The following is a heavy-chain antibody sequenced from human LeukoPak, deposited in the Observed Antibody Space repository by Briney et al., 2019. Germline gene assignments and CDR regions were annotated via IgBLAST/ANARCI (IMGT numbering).Heavy chain of an antibody. J-gene: IGHJ5*02. CDR2: IYGDGTI. CDR3: TRDSGTTGEVEFDP. CDR1: GGSISKQY. Sequence: SETLSLTCTVSGGSISKQYWTWVRQSAGKGLEWIGRIYGDGTITYNPSLKSRVTMSVDTSKNQFSLRLTSVTAADTAMYYCTRDSGTTGEVEFDPWGQGILVTISS. V-gene: IGHV4-4*07. D-gene: IGHD3-10*01.